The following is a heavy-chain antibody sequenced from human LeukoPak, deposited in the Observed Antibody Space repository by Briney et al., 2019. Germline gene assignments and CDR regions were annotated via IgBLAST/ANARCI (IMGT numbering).Heavy chain of an antibody. CDR1: GFTFSAYS. Sequence: GGSLRLSCAAAGFTFSAYSMNWVRQAPGKGLEWVSSISGSSTYIYYADSVKGRFIISRDNAKNSLYLQMNSLRAEDTAVYYCAREDTYGYGNDYWGQGTLVAVSS. D-gene: IGHD5-18*01. CDR2: ISGSSTYI. CDR3: AREDTYGYGNDY. V-gene: IGHV3-21*01. J-gene: IGHJ4*02.